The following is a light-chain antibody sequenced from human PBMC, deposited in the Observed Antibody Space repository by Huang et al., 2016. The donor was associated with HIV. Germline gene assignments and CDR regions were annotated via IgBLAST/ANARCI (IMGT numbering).Light chain of an antibody. J-gene: IGKJ2*01. V-gene: IGKV4-1*01. CDR3: QQYYSPPYI. Sequence: DIVMTQSPDALAASLGERATINCKSSQGVLYNSNNKNYLAWYQQKPGQPPKLLIYWASTRAGGGPVRVSCSGSGTDFTLTFNSLQSGDGAIYYCQQYYSPPYICGQGTRLEIK. CDR1: QGVLYNSNNKNY. CDR2: WAS.